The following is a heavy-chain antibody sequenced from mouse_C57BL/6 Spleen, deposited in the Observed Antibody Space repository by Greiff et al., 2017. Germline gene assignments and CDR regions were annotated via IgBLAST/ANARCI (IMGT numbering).Heavy chain of an antibody. Sequence: QVQLKQSGPELVKPGASVKISCKASGYSFTSYYIHWVKQRPGQGLEWIGWSYPGSGNTKYNEKFKGKATLTADTSSSTAYMQLSSLTSEDSAVYYCARGNDWYFDVWGTGTTVTVSS. V-gene: IGHV1-66*01. J-gene: IGHJ1*03. CDR1: GYSFTSYY. CDR3: ARGNDWYFDV. D-gene: IGHD2-1*01. CDR2: SYPGSGNT.